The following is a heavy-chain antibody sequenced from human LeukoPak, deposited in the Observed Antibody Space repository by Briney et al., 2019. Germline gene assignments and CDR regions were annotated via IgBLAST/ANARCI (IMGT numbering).Heavy chain of an antibody. CDR1: GFTFSDYY. CDR3: VRDRGTYRPIDY. D-gene: IGHD1-26*01. Sequence: KTGGSLRLSCAASGFTFSDYYMSWIRQAPGKGLEWVSYISSSGSTIYYADSVKGRFTISRDNAQNSLYLQMNSLRAEDTAIYYCVRDRGTYRPIDYWGQGTLVTVSS. CDR2: ISSSGSTI. V-gene: IGHV3-11*01. J-gene: IGHJ4*02.